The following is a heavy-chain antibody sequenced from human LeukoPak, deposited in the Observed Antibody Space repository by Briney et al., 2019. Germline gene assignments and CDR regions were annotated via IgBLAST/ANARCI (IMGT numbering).Heavy chain of an antibody. CDR3: ARDHESVYYFDY. J-gene: IGHJ4*02. Sequence: ASVKVSCKASGGTFSSYAISWVRQAPGQGLEWMGWINPNSGGTNYAQKFQGRVTMTRDTSISTAYMELSRLRSDDTAVYYCARDHESVYYFDYWGQGTLVTVSS. CDR2: INPNSGGT. CDR1: GGTFSSYA. V-gene: IGHV1-2*02.